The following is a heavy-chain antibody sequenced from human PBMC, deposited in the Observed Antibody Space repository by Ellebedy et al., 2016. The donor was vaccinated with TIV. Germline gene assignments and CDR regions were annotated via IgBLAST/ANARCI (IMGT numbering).Heavy chain of an antibody. CDR2: ITGSGGDT. Sequence: GGSLRLSCAASGFTFSSYAMSWVRQAPAKGLEWVSTITGSGGDTYYADSVKGRFTISRDNSKNTLYLQMNSLRAEDTAVYYCARAFGTWYYYGMDVWGQGTTVTVSS. D-gene: IGHD3/OR15-3a*01. CDR1: GFTFSSYA. V-gene: IGHV3-23*01. J-gene: IGHJ6*02. CDR3: ARAFGTWYYYGMDV.